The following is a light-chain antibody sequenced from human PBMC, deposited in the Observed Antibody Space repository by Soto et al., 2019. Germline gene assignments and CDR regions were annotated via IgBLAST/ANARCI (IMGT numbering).Light chain of an antibody. CDR3: SSYTSSSLYV. V-gene: IGLV2-14*01. J-gene: IGLJ1*01. CDR1: SSDVGVYDY. Sequence: QSVLTQPASVSGSPGQSITISCTGTSSDVGVYDYVSWYQHHPGKAPKLTIYEVSNRPSGVSNRFSGSKSGNTASLTISGLQAEDEAEYYCSSYTSSSLYVFGTGTKVTV. CDR2: EVS.